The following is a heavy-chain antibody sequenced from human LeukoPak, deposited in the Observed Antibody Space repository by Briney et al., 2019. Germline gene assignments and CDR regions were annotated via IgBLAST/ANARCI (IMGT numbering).Heavy chain of an antibody. V-gene: IGHV4-4*09. CDR1: GGSISSYY. CDR3: ARDGGSWATIVYYMDV. Sequence: SETLSLTCTVSGGSISSYYWSWIRQPPGKGLEWIGYIYTSGSTNYNPSLKSRVTISVDTSKNQFSLKLSSVTAADTAVYYCARDGGSWATIVYYMDVWGKGTTVTVSS. D-gene: IGHD5-12*01. CDR2: IYTSGST. J-gene: IGHJ6*03.